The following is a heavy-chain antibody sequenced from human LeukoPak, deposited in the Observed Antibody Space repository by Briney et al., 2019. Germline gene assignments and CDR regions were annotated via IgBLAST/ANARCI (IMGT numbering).Heavy chain of an antibody. D-gene: IGHD6-6*01. CDR2: VIPIFGTA. V-gene: IGHV1-69*05. J-gene: IGHJ4*02. CDR3: ARVYSSSYFDY. CDR1: GGTFSSYA. Sequence: ASVKVSCKASGGTFSSYAISWVRQAPGQGLEWMGGVIPIFGTANFAQKFQGRVTITTDESTSTAYMELSSLRSEDTAVYYCARVYSSSYFDYWAREPWSPSPQ.